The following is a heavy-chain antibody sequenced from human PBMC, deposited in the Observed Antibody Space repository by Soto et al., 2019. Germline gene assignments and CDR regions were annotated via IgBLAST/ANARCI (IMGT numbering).Heavy chain of an antibody. J-gene: IGHJ4*02. CDR2: VTSSPSSM. CDR1: GFTCSGFS. V-gene: IGHV3-21*01. Sequence: PGGSLRLSCAASGFTCSGFSMNWVRQAPGKGLEWVSSVTSSPSSMFYADSVKGRFTISRDDAKDSLFLQMNSLRADDTAVYYCAREADFASSGYVLDYWGLGTLVTVSS. D-gene: IGHD3-22*01. CDR3: AREADFASSGYVLDY.